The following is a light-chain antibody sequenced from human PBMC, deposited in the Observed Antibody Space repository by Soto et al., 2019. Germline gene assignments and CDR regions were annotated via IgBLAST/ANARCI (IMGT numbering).Light chain of an antibody. J-gene: IGKJ4*01. V-gene: IGKV3-20*01. CDR3: QQYGNAPPLT. CDR2: GAS. Sequence: EIVLTQSPGTLSLSPGERATLSCRASQSVSGHLAWYQQRPGQAPRLLIYGASSRATGIPDRFSGSGSGTDFTLTISRLEPEDFVLYYCQQYGNAPPLTFGGGTKVEIK. CDR1: QSVSGH.